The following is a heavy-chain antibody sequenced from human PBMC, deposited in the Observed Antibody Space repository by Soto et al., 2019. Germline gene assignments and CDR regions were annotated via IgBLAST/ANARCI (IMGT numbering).Heavy chain of an antibody. CDR2: IYYSGST. Sequence: SETLSLTCTVSGGSISSSSYYWGWIRQPPGKGLEWIGSIYYSGSTYYNPSLKSRVTISVDTSKNQFSLKLSSVTAADTAVYYCARLIRITTFGVGISDYWGQGTLVTVS. CDR3: ARLIRITTFGVGISDY. J-gene: IGHJ4*02. V-gene: IGHV4-39*01. CDR1: GGSISSSSYY. D-gene: IGHD3-3*01.